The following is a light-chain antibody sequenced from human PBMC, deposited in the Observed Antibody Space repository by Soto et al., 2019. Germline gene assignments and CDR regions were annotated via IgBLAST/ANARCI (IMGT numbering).Light chain of an antibody. CDR1: SSDIGAYNF. Sequence: HSALTQPASVSGSPGQSITISCTGTSSDIGAYNFVSWYQQHPGKAPKLMLYDVNIRPSGVSNRFSGSKSGNTASLTISGLRAEDEADYYCTSWTTSTTMIFGGGTKLTVL. J-gene: IGLJ2*01. CDR3: TSWTTSTTMI. V-gene: IGLV2-14*03. CDR2: DVN.